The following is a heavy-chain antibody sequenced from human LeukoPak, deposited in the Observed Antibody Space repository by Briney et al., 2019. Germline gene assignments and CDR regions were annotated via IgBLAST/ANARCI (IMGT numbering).Heavy chain of an antibody. Sequence: GESLKISCKGSGYSFTSYWIGWVRQMPGKGLEWMGIIYPGDSDTRYSPSFQGQVTISADKSISTAYLQWNSLKASDTAMYYCARRQYYDSSGYYYDSGDDAFDIWGQGTMVTVSS. D-gene: IGHD3-22*01. CDR2: IYPGDSDT. CDR3: ARRQYYDSSGYYYDSGDDAFDI. CDR1: GYSFTSYW. J-gene: IGHJ3*02. V-gene: IGHV5-51*01.